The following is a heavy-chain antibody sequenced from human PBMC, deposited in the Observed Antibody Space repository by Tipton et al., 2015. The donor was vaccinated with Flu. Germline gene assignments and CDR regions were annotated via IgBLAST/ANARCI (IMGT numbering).Heavy chain of an antibody. J-gene: IGHJ4*02. CDR1: GGSISNYY. D-gene: IGHD2-2*02. CDR2: IYTSGST. CDR3: ARDSPDCSSTSCYIDY. Sequence: LRLSCTVSGGSISNYYWSWIRQPAGKGLEWIGRIYTSGSTNYNPSLKSRVTMSVDTSKNQFSLKLRSVTAADTAVYYCARDSPDCSSTSCYIDYWGQGTLVTVSS. V-gene: IGHV4-4*07.